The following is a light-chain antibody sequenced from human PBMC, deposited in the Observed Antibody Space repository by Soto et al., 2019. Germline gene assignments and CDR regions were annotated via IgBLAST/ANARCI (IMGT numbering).Light chain of an antibody. J-gene: IGLJ1*01. CDR2: DVS. CDR3: SSYTSSSTLYV. CDR1: SSDVGGYNY. V-gene: IGLV2-14*01. Sequence: QSALTQPASVSRSPGQSITIFCTGTSSDVGGYNYVSWYQQHPGKAPKLMIYDVSNRPSGVSNRFSGSKSGNTASLTISGLQAEDEADYYCSSYTSSSTLYVFGTGTKVTVL.